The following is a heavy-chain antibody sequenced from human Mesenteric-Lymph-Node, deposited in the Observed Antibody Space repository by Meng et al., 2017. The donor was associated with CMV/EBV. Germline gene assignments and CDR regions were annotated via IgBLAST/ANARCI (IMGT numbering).Heavy chain of an antibody. J-gene: IGHJ4*02. CDR1: GSISSSNW. Sequence: GSISSSNWWSWVRQPPGKGLEWIGQIYHGGSTEYNPALKSRVTISVDKSKIQFSLKLSTVTAADTAVYYCTRDHFIAAAGTTAFDSWGQGTLVTVSS. D-gene: IGHD6-13*01. CDR3: TRDHFIAAAGTTAFDS. V-gene: IGHV4-4*02. CDR2: IYHGGST.